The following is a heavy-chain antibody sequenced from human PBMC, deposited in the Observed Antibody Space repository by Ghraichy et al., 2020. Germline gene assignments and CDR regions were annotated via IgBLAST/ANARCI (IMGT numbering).Heavy chain of an antibody. J-gene: IGHJ4*02. Sequence: ASVKVSCKASGYMFSSYAMHWVRQAPGQRPEWMGWINPGSGNRRYSQKFQGRISLTTDTSASTAYIELSSLRSEDTALYYCATVVEIVVQPVAIRPLGYWGQGTLVTVSS. D-gene: IGHD2-2*02. V-gene: IGHV1-3*01. CDR2: INPGSGNR. CDR3: ATVVEIVVQPVAIRPLGY. CDR1: GYMFSSYA.